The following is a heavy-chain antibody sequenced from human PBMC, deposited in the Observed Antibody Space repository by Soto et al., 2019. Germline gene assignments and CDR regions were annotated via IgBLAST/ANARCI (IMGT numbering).Heavy chain of an antibody. CDR3: ARGVGDRQGLYYFDD. CDR1: GGSISSYY. Sequence: SETLSLTCTFSGGSISSYYWSWIRQPPGKGLEWIGYIYYSGSTNYNPSLKSRVTISVDTSKNQFSLKLSSVTAADTAVYYCARGVGDRQGLYYFDDWGQGRQVTVAS. J-gene: IGHJ4*01. V-gene: IGHV4-59*08. CDR2: IYYSGST. D-gene: IGHD3-16*01.